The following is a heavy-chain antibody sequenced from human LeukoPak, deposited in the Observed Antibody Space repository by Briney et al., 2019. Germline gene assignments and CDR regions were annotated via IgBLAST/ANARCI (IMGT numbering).Heavy chain of an antibody. V-gene: IGHV1-2*06. D-gene: IGHD3-10*01. J-gene: IGHJ3*02. CDR2: INPNSGGT. CDR1: GYTFTGYY. CDR3: ARGGYYYGSGSRPWAFDI. Sequence: ASVKVSCKASGYTFTGYYMHWVRQAPGQGLEWMGRINPNSGGTNYAQKFQGRVTMTRDTSISTAYMELSRLRSGDTAVYYCARGGYYYGSGSRPWAFDIWGQGTMVTVSS.